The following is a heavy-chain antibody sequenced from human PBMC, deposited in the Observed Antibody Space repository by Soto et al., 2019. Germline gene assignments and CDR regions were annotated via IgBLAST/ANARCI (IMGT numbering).Heavy chain of an antibody. CDR2: ISYDGSNK. Sequence: QVQLVESGGGGVQPGRSLRLSCAASGFTFSSYAMHWVRQAPGKGLEWVAVISYDGSNKYYADSVKGRFTISRDNSKNTLYLQMNSLRAEDTAVYYCARAVDGGYSGYDCFDYWGQGTLVTVSS. D-gene: IGHD5-12*01. V-gene: IGHV3-30-3*01. J-gene: IGHJ4*02. CDR1: GFTFSSYA. CDR3: ARAVDGGYSGYDCFDY.